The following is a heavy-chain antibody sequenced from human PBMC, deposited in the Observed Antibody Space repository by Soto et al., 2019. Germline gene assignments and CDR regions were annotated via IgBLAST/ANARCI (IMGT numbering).Heavy chain of an antibody. CDR3: ARVGYYYDSSGYPYY. CDR1: GYTFTSYA. CDR2: INAGNGNT. V-gene: IGHV1-3*01. D-gene: IGHD3-22*01. Sequence: ASVKVSCKASGYTFTSYAMHWVRQAPGQRLEWMGWINAGNGNTKYSQKFQGRVTITRDTSASTAYMELGSLRSEDTAVYYCARVGYYYDSSGYPYYWGQGTLVTVSS. J-gene: IGHJ4*02.